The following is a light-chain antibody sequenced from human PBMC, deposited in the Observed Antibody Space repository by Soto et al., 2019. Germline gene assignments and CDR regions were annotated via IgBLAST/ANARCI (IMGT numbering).Light chain of an antibody. CDR3: QQRYSWRRV. V-gene: IGKV3-11*01. J-gene: IGKJ1*01. CDR2: SGY. Sequence: FVVTQSPDTLSLSPGETATLSCRASQSVSSSVAWYQHKPGQSPRLVVYSGYKRSPGIPARFSGSGSGTDVTLTISSLESDDFAIYYCQQRYSWRRVFGPGAKV. CDR1: QSVSSS.